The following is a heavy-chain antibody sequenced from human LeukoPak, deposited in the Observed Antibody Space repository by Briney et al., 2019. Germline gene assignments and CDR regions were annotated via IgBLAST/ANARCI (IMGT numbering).Heavy chain of an antibody. CDR2: IKKDGSGK. J-gene: IGHJ5*02. CDR1: GFTFSSYA. CDR3: ARDGSPEASINYFDT. Sequence: GGSLRLSCAASGFTFSSYAMSWVRQAPGKGLEWVANIKKDGSGKYYVDSVRGRFTISRDNAKNSLYLEMNSLSADDTALYYCARDGSPEASINYFDTWGQGTPVTVSS. V-gene: IGHV3-7*01. D-gene: IGHD5-24*01.